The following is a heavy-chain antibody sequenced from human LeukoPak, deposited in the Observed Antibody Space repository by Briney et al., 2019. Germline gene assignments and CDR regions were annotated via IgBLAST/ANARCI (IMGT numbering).Heavy chain of an antibody. D-gene: IGHD2-2*01. CDR3: ARSQVVPAAKNDY. CDR1: GGSFSGYY. J-gene: IGHJ4*02. V-gene: IGHV4-34*01. CDR2: INHSGST. Sequence: SETLSLTCAVYGGSFSGYYWSWIRQPPGKGLEWIREINHSGSTNYNPSLKSRVTISVDTSKNQFSLKLSSVTAADTAVYYCARSQVVPAAKNDYWGQGTLVTVSS.